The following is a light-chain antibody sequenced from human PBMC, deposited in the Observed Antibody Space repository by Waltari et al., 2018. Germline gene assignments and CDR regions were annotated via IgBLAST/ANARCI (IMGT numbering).Light chain of an antibody. CDR2: DVT. CDR1: SSDVGGYNH. V-gene: IGLV2-14*03. J-gene: IGLJ2*01. CDR3: SSYTSSSALV. Sequence: QSALTQSASVSGSPGQSITISCTGTSSDVGGYNHVSWYQQHPGKAPKLMIYDVTNRPSVVSKRSSGSKSGNTASPTSSGLQAEDAANYYCSSYTSSSALVFGGGTKLTVL.